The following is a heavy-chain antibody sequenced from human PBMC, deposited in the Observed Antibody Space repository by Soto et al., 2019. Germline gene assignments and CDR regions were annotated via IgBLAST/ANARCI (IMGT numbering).Heavy chain of an antibody. J-gene: IGHJ6*03. CDR1: GFTFSSYA. CDR3: ASQTNTYCSSTSCYIWDYYYYMDV. V-gene: IGHV3-23*01. CDR2: ISGSGGST. Sequence: GGSLRLSCAASGFTFSSYAMSWVRQAPGKGLEWVSAISGSGGSTYYADSVKGLFTISRDNSKNTLYLQMNSLRAEDTAVYYCASQTNTYCSSTSCYIWDYYYYMDVWGKGTTVTVSS. D-gene: IGHD2-2*02.